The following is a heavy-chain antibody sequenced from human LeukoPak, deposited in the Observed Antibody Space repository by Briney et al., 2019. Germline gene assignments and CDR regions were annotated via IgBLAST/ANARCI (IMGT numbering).Heavy chain of an antibody. CDR2: IIPIFGTA. D-gene: IGHD5-24*01. CDR1: GGTFSSYA. CDR3: ASPGRWLQLYHAFDI. Sequence: SVKVSCTASGGTFSSYAISWVRQAPGQGLEWMGGIIPIFGTANYAQKFQGRVTITADESTSTAYMELSSLRSEDTAVYYCASPGRWLQLYHAFDIWGQGTMVTVSS. V-gene: IGHV1-69*13. J-gene: IGHJ3*02.